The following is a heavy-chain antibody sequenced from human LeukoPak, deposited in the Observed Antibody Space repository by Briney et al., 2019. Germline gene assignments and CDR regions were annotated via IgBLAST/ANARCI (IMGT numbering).Heavy chain of an antibody. D-gene: IGHD1-1*01. CDR1: GYTFTDYY. CDR2: INPNSGT. Sequence: ASVKVSCKASGYTFTDYYMHWVRQAPGQGLEWMGWINPNSGTNYAQKFQGRVTVTRDTSISTAYMELTGLTSDDTAVYYCARNRWMDYWGQGTLVTVSS. CDR3: ARNRWMDY. V-gene: IGHV1-2*02. J-gene: IGHJ4*02.